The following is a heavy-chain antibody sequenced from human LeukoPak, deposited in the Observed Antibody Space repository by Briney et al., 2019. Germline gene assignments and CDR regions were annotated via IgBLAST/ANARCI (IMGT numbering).Heavy chain of an antibody. J-gene: IGHJ5*02. Sequence: PSETLSLTCTVSGGSISSYYWSWIRQPPGKGLEWIGYIYYSGSTNYNPSLKSRVTISVDTSKNQFSLKLSSVTAADTAVYYCARDADIVVVPAAHGGLDPWGQGTLVTVSS. CDR2: IYYSGST. D-gene: IGHD2-2*01. CDR1: GGSISSYY. V-gene: IGHV4-59*01. CDR3: ARDADIVVVPAAHGGLDP.